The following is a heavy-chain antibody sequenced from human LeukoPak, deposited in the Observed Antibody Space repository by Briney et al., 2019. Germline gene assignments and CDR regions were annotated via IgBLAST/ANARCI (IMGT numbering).Heavy chain of an antibody. CDR1: GFTLSTYS. CDR2: ISSSSSTI. Sequence: QPGGSLRLSCAASGFTLSTYSMNWVRQAPGKGLEWVSYISSSSSTIYYADSVKGRFTISRDNAKNSLYLQMNSLRDEDTAVYYCARVRPGTGRHDFDYWGQGTLVTVSS. V-gene: IGHV3-48*02. J-gene: IGHJ4*02. D-gene: IGHD1-1*01. CDR3: ARVRPGTGRHDFDY.